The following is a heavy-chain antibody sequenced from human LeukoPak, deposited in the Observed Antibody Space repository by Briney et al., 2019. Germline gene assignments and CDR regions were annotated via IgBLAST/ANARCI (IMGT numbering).Heavy chain of an antibody. V-gene: IGHV5-51*01. D-gene: IGHD6-19*01. CDR2: IYPGDSNT. J-gene: IGHJ4*02. CDR1: GYSFTSYW. CDR3: ASGEVAVGPAPLDY. Sequence: GESLKISCKGSGYSFTSYWIGWVRQMPGKGLEWMGVIYPGDSNTRYSPSFQGQVTISADKSIRTAYLQWSSLKASDTAMYYCASGEVAVGPAPLDYWGQGTLVTVSS.